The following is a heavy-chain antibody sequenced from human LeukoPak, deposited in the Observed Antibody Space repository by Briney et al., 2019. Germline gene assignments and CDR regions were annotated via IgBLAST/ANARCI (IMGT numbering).Heavy chain of an antibody. Sequence: GGSLRLSCAASGFTFSSYAMSWVRQAPGKGLEWVSAISGSGGSTYYADSVKGRFTISRDKAKNSLYLQMNSLRVEDTAVYYCARDYKYAFDNWGQGTLVTVSS. CDR1: GFTFSSYA. D-gene: IGHD5-24*01. CDR2: ISGSGGST. V-gene: IGHV3-23*01. J-gene: IGHJ4*02. CDR3: ARDYKYAFDN.